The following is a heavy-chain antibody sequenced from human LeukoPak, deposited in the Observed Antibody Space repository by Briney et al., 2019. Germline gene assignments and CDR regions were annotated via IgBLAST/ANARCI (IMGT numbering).Heavy chain of an antibody. J-gene: IGHJ4*02. Sequence: ASVKVSCKASGYTFTSYDINWVRQATGQGLEWMGWMNPNSGNTGYAQKFQGRVTMTRNTSISTAYMELSSLRSEDTAVYYCARDGEMATIENYFESWGQGTLVTVSS. V-gene: IGHV1-8*01. CDR1: GYTFTSYD. CDR2: MNPNSGNT. CDR3: ARDGEMATIENYFES. D-gene: IGHD5-24*01.